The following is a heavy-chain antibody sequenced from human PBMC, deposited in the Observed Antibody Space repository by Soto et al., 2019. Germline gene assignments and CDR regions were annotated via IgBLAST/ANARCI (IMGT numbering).Heavy chain of an antibody. CDR3: AIRYCTNGVCYTFDY. J-gene: IGHJ4*02. D-gene: IGHD2-8*01. V-gene: IGHV4-4*02. Sequence: SETLSLTCAVSSGSISSSNWWSWVRQPPGKGLEWIGEIYHSGSTNYNPSLKSRVTISVDKSKNQFSLKLSSVTAADTAVYYCAIRYCTNGVCYTFDYWGQGSLVTGSS. CDR2: IYHSGST. CDR1: SGSISSSNW.